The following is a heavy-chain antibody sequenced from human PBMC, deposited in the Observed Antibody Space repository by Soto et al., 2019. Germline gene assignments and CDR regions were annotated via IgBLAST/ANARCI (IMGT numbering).Heavy chain of an antibody. D-gene: IGHD3-10*01. CDR3: AREGNYHEF. CDR2: ISSSGTYI. Sequence: LRLSCETSGFPFGIYTMNWVRQAPGKGLEWVSSISSSGTYIDYADSVEGRFAISRDDAKNSVFLEMTSLRVDDTAVYYCAREGNYHEFWGQGTLVTVSS. J-gene: IGHJ4*02. V-gene: IGHV3-21*01. CDR1: GFPFGIYT.